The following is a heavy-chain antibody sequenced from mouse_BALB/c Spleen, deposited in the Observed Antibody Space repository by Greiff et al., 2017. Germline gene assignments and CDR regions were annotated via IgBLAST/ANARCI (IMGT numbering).Heavy chain of an antibody. V-gene: IGHV7-3*02. D-gene: IGHD1-1*01. J-gene: IGHJ2*01. Sequence: DVMLVESGGGLVQPGGSLRLSCATSGFTFTDCYMSWVRQPPGKALEWLGFIRNKANGYTTEYSASVKGRFTISRDNSQSILYLQMNTLRAEDSATYYCARGNYGSSFYFDYWGQGTTLTVSS. CDR2: IRNKANGYTT. CDR3: ARGNYGSSFYFDY. CDR1: GFTFTDCY.